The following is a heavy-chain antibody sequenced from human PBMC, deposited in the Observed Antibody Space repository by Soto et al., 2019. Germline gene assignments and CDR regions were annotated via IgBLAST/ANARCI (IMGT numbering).Heavy chain of an antibody. J-gene: IGHJ4*02. CDR1: GFTFSDYY. CDR3: ARVVRLMLYSDY. V-gene: IGHV3-11*06. Sequence: ESGGGLVKPGGSLRLSCAASGFTFSDYYMSWIRQAPGKGLEWVSYIGPSSSYTNYADSVKGRFTISRDNTKNSLYLQMNSLRAEDTAVYYCARVVRLMLYSDYWGQGTLVTVSS. D-gene: IGHD2-8*01. CDR2: IGPSSSYT.